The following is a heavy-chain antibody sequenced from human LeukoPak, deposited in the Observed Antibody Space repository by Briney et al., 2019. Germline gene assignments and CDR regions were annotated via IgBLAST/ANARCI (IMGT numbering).Heavy chain of an antibody. D-gene: IGHD2-2*01. J-gene: IGHJ3*02. V-gene: IGHV3-23*01. CDR3: AKVEDIVVVPAAAFDI. Sequence: GGSLRLFCAASGFTFSSYAMSWVRQAPGRGLEWVSAISGSGGSTYYADSVKGRFTISRDNSKNTLYLQMNSLRAEDTAVYYCAKVEDIVVVPAAAFDIWGQGTMVTVSS. CDR2: ISGSGGST. CDR1: GFTFSSYA.